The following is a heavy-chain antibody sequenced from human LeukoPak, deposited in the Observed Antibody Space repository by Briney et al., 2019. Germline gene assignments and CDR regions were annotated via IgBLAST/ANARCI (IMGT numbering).Heavy chain of an antibody. D-gene: IGHD3-10*02. J-gene: IGHJ5*02. CDR3: AKGGHSRYVPFDP. Sequence: PGGSLRLSYAASGFTFSSYSIHWVRQAPGKGLEWVSAISGSGGSTYYADSVKGRFTISRDNSKNTLYLQMNSLRAEDTAVYYCAKGGHSRYVPFDPWGQGTLVTVSS. V-gene: IGHV3-23*01. CDR2: ISGSGGST. CDR1: GFTFSSYS.